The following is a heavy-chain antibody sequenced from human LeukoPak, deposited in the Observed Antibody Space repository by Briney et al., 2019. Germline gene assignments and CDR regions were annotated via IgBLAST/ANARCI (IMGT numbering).Heavy chain of an antibody. J-gene: IGHJ3*02. V-gene: IGHV3-7*01. D-gene: IGHD3-3*01. CDR1: GFIFRNYW. CDR3: ARTRESGAFDI. Sequence: GGSLRLSCAGSGFIFRNYWMSWVRQAPGKGLEWVANIKQDGSEKYYVDSVKGRFSISRDNARNSLSLQMNSLRVEDTAIYYCARTRESGAFDIWGQGTMVTVSS. CDR2: IKQDGSEK.